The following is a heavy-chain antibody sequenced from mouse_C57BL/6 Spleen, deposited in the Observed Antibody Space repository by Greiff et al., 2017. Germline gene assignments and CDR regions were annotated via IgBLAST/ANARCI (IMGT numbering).Heavy chain of an antibody. CDR1: GYTFTSYW. J-gene: IGHJ2*01. Sequence: VQLQQPGAELVKPGASVKLSCKASGYTFTSYWMQWVKQRPGQGLEWIGEIDPSDSYTNYNQKFKGKATLTVDTSSSTAYMQLSSLTSEDSAVYDIARRNDYLYYFDYWGQGTTLTVSS. V-gene: IGHV1-50*01. D-gene: IGHD2-4*01. CDR2: IDPSDSYT. CDR3: ARRNDYLYYFDY.